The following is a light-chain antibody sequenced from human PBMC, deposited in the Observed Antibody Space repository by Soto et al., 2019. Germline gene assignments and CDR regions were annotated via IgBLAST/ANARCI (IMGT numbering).Light chain of an antibody. CDR1: QRVSAF. V-gene: IGKV1-39*01. CDR3: QQSYSTPIT. Sequence: DIQMTQSPSSLSASVGDRVTITCRASQRVSAFLNWYQQKPGEAPKLLILDVSVLESGVPSRFSASGSETDFTLSITSLQPEDFATYYCQQSYSTPITFGQGTRLEIK. J-gene: IGKJ5*01. CDR2: DVS.